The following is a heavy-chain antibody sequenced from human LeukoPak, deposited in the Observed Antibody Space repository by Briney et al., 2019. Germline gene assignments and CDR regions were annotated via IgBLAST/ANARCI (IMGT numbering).Heavy chain of an antibody. Sequence: SQTLSLTCTVSGGSISSSDYYWSWVRQHPGKGLEWIGYIYYSGSTYYNPSLKSRVTISVDTSKNQFSLKLSSVTAADTAVYYCAREACGGDCYLYYYYGMDVWGQGTTVTVSS. CDR2: IYYSGST. CDR1: GGSISSSDYY. D-gene: IGHD2-21*02. CDR3: AREACGGDCYLYYYYGMDV. J-gene: IGHJ6*02. V-gene: IGHV4-31*03.